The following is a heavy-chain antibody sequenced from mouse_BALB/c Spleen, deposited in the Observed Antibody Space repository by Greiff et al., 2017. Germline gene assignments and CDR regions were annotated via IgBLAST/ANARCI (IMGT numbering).Heavy chain of an antibody. D-gene: IGHD2-10*01. Sequence: VQLQQSGPELVKPGASVKMSCKASGYTFTSYVMHWVKQKPGQGLEWIGYINPYNDGTKYNEKFKGKATLTSDKSSSTAYMELISLTSEDSAVYYCARGAYYGNYEGFAYWGQGTLVTVSA. CDR1: GYTFTSYV. J-gene: IGHJ3*01. CDR2: INPYNDGT. CDR3: ARGAYYGNYEGFAY. V-gene: IGHV1-14*01.